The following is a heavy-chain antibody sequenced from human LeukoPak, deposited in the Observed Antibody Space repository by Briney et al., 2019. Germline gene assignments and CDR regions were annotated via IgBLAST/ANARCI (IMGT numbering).Heavy chain of an antibody. J-gene: IGHJ4*02. D-gene: IGHD5-12*01. Sequence: SETPSLTCTVSGGSISSSSYYWGWIRQPPGKGLEWIGSIYYSGSTYYNPSLKSRVTISVDTSKNQFSLKLSSVTAADTAVYYCARSYPLSYSGYDFDFDYWGQGTLVTVSS. CDR3: ARSYPLSYSGYDFDFDY. V-gene: IGHV4-39*01. CDR1: GGSISSSSYY. CDR2: IYYSGST.